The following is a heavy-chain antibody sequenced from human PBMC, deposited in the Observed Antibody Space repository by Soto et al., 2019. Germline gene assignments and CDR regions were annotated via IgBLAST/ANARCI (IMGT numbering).Heavy chain of an antibody. CDR2: SGGSDLST. Sequence: GGSLRLSCVVSGLTFSRADLSWVRQPPGKGLEWVSASGGSDLSTHYADSVKGRFTISRDNSKNTLSLQMNSLRAEDTAVYYCTKANRYCSGANCFTFDYWGLGTLVTVSS. CDR1: GLTFSRAD. D-gene: IGHD2-15*01. V-gene: IGHV3-23*01. CDR3: TKANRYCSGANCFTFDY. J-gene: IGHJ4*02.